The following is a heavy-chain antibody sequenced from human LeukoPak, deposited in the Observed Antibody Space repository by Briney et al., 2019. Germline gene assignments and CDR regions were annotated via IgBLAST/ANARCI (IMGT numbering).Heavy chain of an antibody. CDR2: ISGSGDST. J-gene: IGHJ4*02. D-gene: IGHD5-12*01. V-gene: IGHV3-23*01. Sequence: GGSLRLSCAASGFTFSSYAMSWVRQAPGKGLEWVSAISGSGDSTYYGDSVKGRFTISRDNSKNSLYLQMNSLRAEDTAVYYCARASSGYAYGVDYWGQGTLVTVSS. CDR3: ARASSGYAYGVDY. CDR1: GFTFSSYA.